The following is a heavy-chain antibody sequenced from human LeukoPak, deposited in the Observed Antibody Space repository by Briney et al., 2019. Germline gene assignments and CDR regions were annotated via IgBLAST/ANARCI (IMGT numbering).Heavy chain of an antibody. J-gene: IGHJ5*02. Sequence: PSETLSLTCTVSGGSINTGDYYWSWIRQHPGKGLEWLGYSFYSGSSYYNPSLTSRLTIPVDTSKNQFSLSLSSVTAADTAVYYCARGVVRGKNWFDPWGQGTLVTVSS. CDR2: SFYSGSS. CDR3: ARGVVRGKNWFDP. CDR1: GGSINTGDYY. D-gene: IGHD3-10*01. V-gene: IGHV4-31*02.